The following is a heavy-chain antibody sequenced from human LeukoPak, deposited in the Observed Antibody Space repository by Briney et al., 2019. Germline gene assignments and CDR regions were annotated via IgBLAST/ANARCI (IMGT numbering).Heavy chain of an antibody. CDR1: GVTFSSYA. V-gene: IGHV3-30-3*01. J-gene: IGHJ4*02. CDR3: ARDGYYYDSSGYYYIDY. Sequence: GRSLRLSCAASGVTFSSYAMHWVRQAPGKGLEWVAVTSYDGSNKYYADSVKGRFTISRDNSKNTLYLQMNSLRAEDTAVYYCARDGYYYDSSGYYYIDYWGQGTLVTVSS. D-gene: IGHD3-22*01. CDR2: TSYDGSNK.